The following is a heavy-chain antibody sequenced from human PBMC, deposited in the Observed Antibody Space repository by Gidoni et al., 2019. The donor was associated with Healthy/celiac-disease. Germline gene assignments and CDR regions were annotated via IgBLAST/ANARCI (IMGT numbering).Heavy chain of an antibody. CDR2: IYTSGST. D-gene: IGHD2-21*02. J-gene: IGHJ4*02. V-gene: IGHV4-61*02. CDR1: GGSISSGSYY. Sequence: QEQLQESGPGLVKPSQTLSLTCTVSGGSISSGSYYWSWIRQPAGKGLEWIGRIYTSGSTNYNPSLKSRVTISVDTSKNQFSLKLSSVTAADTAVYYCARALEYCGGDCYPYYFDYWGQGTLVTVSS. CDR3: ARALEYCGGDCYPYYFDY.